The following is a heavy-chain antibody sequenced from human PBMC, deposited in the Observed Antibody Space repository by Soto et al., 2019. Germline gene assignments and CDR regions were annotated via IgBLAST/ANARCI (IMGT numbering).Heavy chain of an antibody. Sequence: SETLSLTCTVSGDSISSDYWSWIRQPPGKGLEWIGYIYYTGSTNYNPSLKSRVTISVDTSKNQFSLKLSSVTAADTAVYYCARQYSFNWFDPWGQGTLVTVSS. V-gene: IGHV4-59*08. D-gene: IGHD5-18*01. J-gene: IGHJ5*02. CDR2: IYYTGST. CDR1: GDSISSDY. CDR3: ARQYSFNWFDP.